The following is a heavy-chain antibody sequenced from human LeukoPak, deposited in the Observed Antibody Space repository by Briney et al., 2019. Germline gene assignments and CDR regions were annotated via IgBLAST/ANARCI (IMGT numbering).Heavy chain of an antibody. Sequence: PGGSLRLSCVASGFSFSAYIRHWVRQAPGKGLEYVSAIRSDGSSTFYPNSVKGRFTISRDNSKSTLYLQMGSLRAEDTAVYYCTRRYGGHSGWAGYHDSWGQGTLVTVSS. V-gene: IGHV3-64*01. D-gene: IGHD6-19*01. CDR2: IRSDGSST. CDR1: GFSFSAYI. CDR3: TRRYGGHSGWAGYHDS. J-gene: IGHJ4*02.